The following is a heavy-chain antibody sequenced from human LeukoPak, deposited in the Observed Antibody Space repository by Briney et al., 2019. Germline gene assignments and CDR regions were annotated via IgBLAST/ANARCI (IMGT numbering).Heavy chain of an antibody. CDR2: IYHSGST. V-gene: IGHV4-30-2*01. J-gene: IGHJ4*02. D-gene: IGHD6-19*01. CDR1: GGSISSGGYY. Sequence: SQTLSLTCTVSGGSISSGGYYWSWIRQPPGKGLEWIGYIYHSGSTYYNPSLKSRVTISVDTSKNQFSLKVSSVTAADTAVYYCARHGSGWYADFDYWGQGTLVTVSS. CDR3: ARHGSGWYADFDY.